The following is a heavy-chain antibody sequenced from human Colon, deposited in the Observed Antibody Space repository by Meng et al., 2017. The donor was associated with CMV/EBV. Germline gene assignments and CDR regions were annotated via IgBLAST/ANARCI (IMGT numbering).Heavy chain of an antibody. CDR3: ARGEGGVVIVPPAY. V-gene: IGHV4-39*07. J-gene: IGHJ4*02. Sequence: GSLRLSYIVSGGSINSSPYYWGWIRQSPGKGLEWIGGVYYTGTTIYNPSLKSRVTLSTDTSKNQFSLRLSSVTAADTAVYYCARGEGGVVIVPPAYWGQGTLVTVSS. CDR1: GGSINSSPYY. D-gene: IGHD2/OR15-2a*01. CDR2: VYYTGTT.